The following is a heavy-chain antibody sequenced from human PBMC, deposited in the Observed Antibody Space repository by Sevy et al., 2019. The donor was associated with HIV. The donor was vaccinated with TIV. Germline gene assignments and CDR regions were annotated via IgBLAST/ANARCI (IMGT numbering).Heavy chain of an antibody. CDR2: MNPNSGNT. J-gene: IGHJ4*02. V-gene: IGHV1-8*01. CDR3: ARGITKQLVRGVGH. D-gene: IGHD6-6*01. CDR1: GYTFTSYD. Sequence: ASVKVSCKASGYTFTSYDINWVRQATGQGLEWMGWMNPNSGNTGYAQKFQGRVTMTRNTSISTAYMELSSLRSEDTAVYYCARGITKQLVRGVGHWGQGTLVTVSS.